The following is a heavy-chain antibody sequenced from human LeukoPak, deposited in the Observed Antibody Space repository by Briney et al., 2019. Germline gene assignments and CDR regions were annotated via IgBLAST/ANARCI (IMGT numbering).Heavy chain of an antibody. J-gene: IGHJ2*01. CDR2: ISAYNGNT. V-gene: IGHV1-18*01. CDR3: ARAPGGIVVVPAAQGYFDL. CDR1: GYTFTSYG. Sequence: ASVKVSCKASGYTFTSYGISWVRQAPGQGLEWMGWISAYNGNTNYAQKLQGRVTMTTDTSTSTAYMELRSLRSDDTAVYYCARAPGGIVVVPAAQGYFDLWDRGTLVTVSS. D-gene: IGHD2-2*01.